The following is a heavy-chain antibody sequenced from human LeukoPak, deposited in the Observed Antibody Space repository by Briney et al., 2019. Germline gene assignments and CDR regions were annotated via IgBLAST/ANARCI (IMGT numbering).Heavy chain of an antibody. V-gene: IGHV3-7*03. CDR1: GFTFSNYW. J-gene: IGHJ4*02. Sequence: GGSLRLSCAVSGFTFSNYWMSWVRQAPGKGLEWVANIKQDGSETHYVESLKGRFTTSRENAKSSLYLQINSLRAEDTAVYYCARDHALVGATGVCDYWGQGTLVTVSS. CDR2: IKQDGSET. D-gene: IGHD1-26*01. CDR3: ARDHALVGATGVCDY.